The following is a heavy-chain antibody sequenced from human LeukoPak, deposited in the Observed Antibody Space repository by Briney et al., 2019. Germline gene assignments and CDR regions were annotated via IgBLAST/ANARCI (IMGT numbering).Heavy chain of an antibody. D-gene: IGHD5-12*01. Sequence: ASVKVSCKASGYTFTSYDINWMRQATGQGLEWMGWMSPNSGNTGYAQKFQGRVTMTRDTSTGTAYLELSSLRSEDSAVYYCARDLSGHSGYDNFDYWGQGTLVTVSS. CDR1: GYTFTSYD. J-gene: IGHJ4*02. CDR3: ARDLSGHSGYDNFDY. CDR2: MSPNSGNT. V-gene: IGHV1-8*01.